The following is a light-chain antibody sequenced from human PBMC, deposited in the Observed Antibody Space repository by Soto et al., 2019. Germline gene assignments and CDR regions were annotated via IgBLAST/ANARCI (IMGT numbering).Light chain of an antibody. Sequence: EIVMTQSPATLSVSPGERATLSCRASQSVSSNLAWYQQKSDQAPRLLIYDPSTRATGIPARFSGSGSGTEFTLTISSLQSEDSAVYYCQQFNSWPGTFGQGTKVEIK. CDR2: DPS. CDR1: QSVSSN. V-gene: IGKV3-15*01. J-gene: IGKJ1*01. CDR3: QQFNSWPGT.